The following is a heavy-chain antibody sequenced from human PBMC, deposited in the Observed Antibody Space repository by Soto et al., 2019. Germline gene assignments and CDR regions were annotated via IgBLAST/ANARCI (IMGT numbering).Heavy chain of an antibody. V-gene: IGHV4-59*01. D-gene: IGHD5-12*01. J-gene: IGHJ4*02. CDR1: GGSISSYY. CDR3: ARGYAGYVHY. CDR2: IYYSGST. Sequence: QVQLQESGPGLVKPSETLSLTCTVSGGSISSYYWSWIRQPPGKGLEWIGYIYYSGSTNYNPSLKSRVTISVDTSKNQFSLKLSSVTAADTAVYYCARGYAGYVHYWGQGTLVTVSS.